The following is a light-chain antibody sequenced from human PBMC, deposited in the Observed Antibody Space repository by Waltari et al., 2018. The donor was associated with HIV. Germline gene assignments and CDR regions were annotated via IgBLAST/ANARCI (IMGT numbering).Light chain of an antibody. Sequence: DIQMTQSPSSLSASVGDRVPITCRASQNIRNYLNWYQQKPGKAPKLLIYAASSLESGVPSRFSGGGSATDFILTISSLQPEDFATYYCQQSYSTLRTFGQGTKVEIK. J-gene: IGKJ1*01. CDR3: QQSYSTLRT. V-gene: IGKV1-39*01. CDR2: AAS. CDR1: QNIRNY.